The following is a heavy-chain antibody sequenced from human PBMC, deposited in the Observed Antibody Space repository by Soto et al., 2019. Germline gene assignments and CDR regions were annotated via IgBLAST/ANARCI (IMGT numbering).Heavy chain of an antibody. CDR1: GFTFSDYD. J-gene: IGHJ2*01. V-gene: IGHV3-11*06. CDR3: ARRGGYYWYFDL. D-gene: IGHD1-26*01. Sequence: PGGSLRLSCAASGFTFSDYDMSWNRQAPGKGLEWVSYISSSSTYTKYADSVKGRFTIFRDNAKNSLYLQMNSLRAEDTAVYYCARRGGYYWYFDLWGRGTLVTVSS. CDR2: ISSSSTYT.